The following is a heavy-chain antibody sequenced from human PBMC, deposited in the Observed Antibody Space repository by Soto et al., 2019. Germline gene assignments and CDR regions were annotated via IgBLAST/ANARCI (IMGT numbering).Heavy chain of an antibody. CDR2: IIPILGIA. D-gene: IGHD2-15*01. J-gene: IGHJ4*02. CDR3: ARYFFDSSGYFDY. CDR1: GGTFSSYT. V-gene: IGHV1-69*02. Sequence: SVKVSCKASGGTFSSYTISWVRQAPGQGLEWMGRIIPILGIANYAQKFQGRVTITADKFANAAYMELSSLTSEDTAVYFCARYFFDSSGYFDYWGQGTPVTVSS.